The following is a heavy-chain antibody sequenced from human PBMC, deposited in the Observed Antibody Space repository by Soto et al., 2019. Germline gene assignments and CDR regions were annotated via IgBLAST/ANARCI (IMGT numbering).Heavy chain of an antibody. D-gene: IGHD3-9*01. Sequence: QVQLVESGGGVVQPGRSLRLSCAASGFTFSSYGMHWVRQAPGKGLEWVAVIWYDGSNKYYADSVKGRFTSSRDNSKNTLYLQMNSLRAEDTAVYYCARDRRETYYDILTGYSPANWFDPWGQGTLVTVSS. CDR2: IWYDGSNK. V-gene: IGHV3-33*01. CDR1: GFTFSSYG. J-gene: IGHJ5*02. CDR3: ARDRRETYYDILTGYSPANWFDP.